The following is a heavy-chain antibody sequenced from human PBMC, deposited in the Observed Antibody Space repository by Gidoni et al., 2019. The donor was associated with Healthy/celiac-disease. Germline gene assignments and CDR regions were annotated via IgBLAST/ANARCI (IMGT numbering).Heavy chain of an antibody. J-gene: IGHJ3*02. CDR3: ARQGPLRFLEWSTHRAFDI. V-gene: IGHV4-39*01. Sequence: LEWIGSIYYSGSTYYNPSLKIRVTISVDTSKNQFSLKLSSVTAADTAVYYCARQGPLRFLEWSTHRAFDIWGQGTMVTVSS. D-gene: IGHD3-3*01. CDR2: IYYSGST.